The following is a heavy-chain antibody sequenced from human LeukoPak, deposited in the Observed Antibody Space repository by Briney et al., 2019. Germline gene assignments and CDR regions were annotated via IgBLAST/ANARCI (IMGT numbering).Heavy chain of an antibody. V-gene: IGHV3-30*02. D-gene: IGHD3-3*01. Sequence: SGGSLRLSCAASGFTFSNYGMHWVRQAPVKGREWVAFWRYNGTQEHFADSVKGRFTISRDNSKNTLYLQMNGLRVEDTAVYYCAKSDSFGPNPYYYYYYMDVWGKGTTVSVSS. CDR1: GFTFSNYG. J-gene: IGHJ6*03. CDR3: AKSDSFGPNPYYYYYYMDV. CDR2: WRYNGTQE.